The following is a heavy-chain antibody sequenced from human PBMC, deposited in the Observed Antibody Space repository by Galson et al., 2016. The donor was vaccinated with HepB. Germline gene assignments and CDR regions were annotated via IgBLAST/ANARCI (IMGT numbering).Heavy chain of an antibody. Sequence: SLRLSCAASGFTFNNFGLHWVCQAPGKGLEWVSRISSDGIDKYYADSVKGRFTISRDNSKNTVFLQMNSLRAEDTALYYCARDAFPDDACDIWGQGTMVTVSS. V-gene: IGHV3-30*03. CDR1: GFTFNNFG. J-gene: IGHJ3*02. D-gene: IGHD3-16*01. CDR3: ARDAFPDDACDI. CDR2: ISSDGIDK.